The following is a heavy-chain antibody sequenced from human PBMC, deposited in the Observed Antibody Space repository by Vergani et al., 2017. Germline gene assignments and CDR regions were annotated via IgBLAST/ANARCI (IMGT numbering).Heavy chain of an antibody. V-gene: IGHV4-61*02. CDR2: IHASGTK. J-gene: IGHJ1*01. CDR3: TRHGRSGWAGYFQH. CDR1: GGSISSGGYY. D-gene: IGHD6-19*01. Sequence: QVQLQESGPGLVKPSQTLSLTCTVPGGSISSGGYYWSWIRQPAGKGLEWIGRIHASGTKNYNPSLRSRVTLSVDTSKNQLSLKMISMTAADTAVYYCTRHGRSGWAGYFQHWGQGTLVTASS.